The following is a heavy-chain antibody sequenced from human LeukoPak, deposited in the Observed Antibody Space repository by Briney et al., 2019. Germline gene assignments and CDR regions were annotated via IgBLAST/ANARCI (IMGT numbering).Heavy chain of an antibody. J-gene: IGHJ4*02. V-gene: IGHV4-59*01. CDR1: GGSISSYY. Sequence: SETLSLTCTVSGGSISSYYWSWIRQPPGKGLEWIGYIYYSGSTNYNPSLKSRVTISVDTSKNQFSLKLSSVTAADTAVYYCAREDTRDGYNLDYWGQGTLVTVSS. CDR2: IYYSGST. CDR3: AREDTRDGYNLDY. D-gene: IGHD5-24*01.